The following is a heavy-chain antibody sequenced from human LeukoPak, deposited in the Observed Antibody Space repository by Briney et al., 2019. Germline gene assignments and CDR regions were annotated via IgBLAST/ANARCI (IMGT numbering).Heavy chain of an antibody. CDR2: INHSGST. D-gene: IGHD3-22*01. V-gene: IGHV4-34*01. J-gene: IGHJ4*02. CDR3: ARSKINYDSSGYYSGDFDY. CDR1: GGSFSGYY. Sequence: PSETLSLTCAVYGGSFSGYYWSWIRQPPGKGLEWIGEINHSGSTNYHPSLKSRVTISVDTSKNQFSLKLSSVTAADTAVYYCARSKINYDSSGYYSGDFDYWGQGTLVTVSS.